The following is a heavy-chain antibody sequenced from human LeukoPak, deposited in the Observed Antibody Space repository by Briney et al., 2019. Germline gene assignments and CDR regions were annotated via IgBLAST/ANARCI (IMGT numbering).Heavy chain of an antibody. J-gene: IGHJ4*02. CDR3: ARYRRMGIAAAAFGY. Sequence: ASVKVSCKASGYTFTGYYMHWVRQAPGQGLEWMGWINPNSGGTNYAQKLQGRVTMTTDTSTSTAYMELRSLRSDDTAVYYCARYRRMGIAAAAFGYWGQGTLVTVSS. CDR1: GYTFTGYY. V-gene: IGHV1-2*02. CDR2: INPNSGGT. D-gene: IGHD6-13*01.